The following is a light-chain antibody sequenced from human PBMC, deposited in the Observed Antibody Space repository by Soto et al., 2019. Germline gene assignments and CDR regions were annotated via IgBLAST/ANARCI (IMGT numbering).Light chain of an antibody. Sequence: DIQMTPSPSTLSASVVDRVTITCRASQSISGRLAWYQQKPGKAPKFLIFDVSSLESGVPSRFSGSGSGTEFTLTISSLQSEDFAVYYCQQYKNWPRTFGRGTKVDIK. CDR2: DVS. CDR3: QQYKNWPRT. V-gene: IGKV1-5*01. CDR1: QSISGR. J-gene: IGKJ4*02.